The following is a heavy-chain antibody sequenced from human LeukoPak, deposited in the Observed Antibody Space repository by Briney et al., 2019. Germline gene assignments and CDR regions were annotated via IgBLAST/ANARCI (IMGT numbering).Heavy chain of an antibody. CDR2: ICYSGST. V-gene: IGHV4-31*03. CDR3: ARDRPLDAFDI. Sequence: SETLSLTCTVSGGSISSGGYYWSWIRQHPGRGLEWIGYICYSGSTYYNPSLKSRLTISVDTSKNQFSLKLSSVTAADTAVYYCARDRPLDAFDIWGQGTMVTVSS. J-gene: IGHJ3*02. CDR1: GGSISSGGYY.